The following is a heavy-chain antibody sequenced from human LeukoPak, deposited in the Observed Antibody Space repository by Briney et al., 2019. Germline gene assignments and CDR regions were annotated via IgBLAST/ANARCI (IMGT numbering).Heavy chain of an antibody. CDR3: AREIVRGELLPLDY. Sequence: GASVKVSCKASGYTFTSYGISWVRQAPGQGHEWMGWINAYNGNTNYAQKLQGRVTMTTDTSTSTANMELRSLRSDDTAVYYCAREIVRGELLPLDYWGQGTLVTVSS. CDR2: INAYNGNT. V-gene: IGHV1-18*01. J-gene: IGHJ4*02. D-gene: IGHD1-26*01. CDR1: GYTFTSYG.